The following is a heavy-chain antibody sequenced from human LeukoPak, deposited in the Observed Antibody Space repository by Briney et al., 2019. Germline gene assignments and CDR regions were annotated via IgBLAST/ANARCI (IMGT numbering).Heavy chain of an antibody. Sequence: GGSLRLSCAASGFTFSSYGMHWVRQAPGKGLEWVAVISYDGSNKYYADSVKGRFTISRDNSKNTLYLQMNSLRAEDTAVYYCAKDGNTIFGVVPYYWGQGTLVTVSS. CDR2: ISYDGSNK. CDR1: GFTFSSYG. V-gene: IGHV3-30*18. D-gene: IGHD3-3*01. J-gene: IGHJ4*02. CDR3: AKDGNTIFGVVPYY.